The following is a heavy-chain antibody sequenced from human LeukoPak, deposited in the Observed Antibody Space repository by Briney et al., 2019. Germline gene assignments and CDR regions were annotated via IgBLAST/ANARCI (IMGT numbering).Heavy chain of an antibody. Sequence: SETLSLTCTVSGGSISSSSYYWGWIRQPPGKGLEWIGSIDYRGSTYYTPSLKSRVTISVDTSKKPFSMKLSSVTAADTAVYYCARYYYYGAGSYYPQPYFDYWGQGTLVTVSS. D-gene: IGHD3-10*01. V-gene: IGHV4-39*01. CDR1: GGSISSSSYY. CDR3: ARYYYYGAGSYYPQPYFDY. J-gene: IGHJ4*02. CDR2: IDYRGST.